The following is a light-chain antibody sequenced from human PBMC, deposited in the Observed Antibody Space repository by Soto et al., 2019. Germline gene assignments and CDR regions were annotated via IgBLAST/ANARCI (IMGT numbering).Light chain of an antibody. CDR1: QSISSW. CDR3: QKYNSIWT. CDR2: DAS. Sequence: DIQMTQSPSTLSASVGDRVTITCRASQSISSWLAWYQQKPGKAPKLLIYDASSLESGVPSRFSGSRSRTEFTLTLSSLQPDDFATYYCQKYNSIWTFGQGTKGHIK. J-gene: IGKJ1*01. V-gene: IGKV1-5*01.